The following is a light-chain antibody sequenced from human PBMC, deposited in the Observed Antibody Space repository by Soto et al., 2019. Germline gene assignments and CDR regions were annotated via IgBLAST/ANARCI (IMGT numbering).Light chain of an antibody. Sequence: DIQMTQSPSSLSASVGDRVTITCRASQGLSNYLGWYQQKPGKVPKLLIYDASTLQSGVPPRFSGSGSGTDFTLTISSLQPEDVATYYCQKYDSPPRTFGQGTKVEI. CDR3: QKYDSPPRT. CDR1: QGLSNY. CDR2: DAS. V-gene: IGKV1-27*01. J-gene: IGKJ1*01.